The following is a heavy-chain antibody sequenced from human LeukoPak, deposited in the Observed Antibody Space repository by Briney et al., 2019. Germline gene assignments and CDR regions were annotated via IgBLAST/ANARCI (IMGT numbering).Heavy chain of an antibody. D-gene: IGHD3-22*01. Sequence: GGSLGLSCTTSGFTFTNYGINWVRQAPGKGLEWVAAIWYDGSKTSYTDSVKGRFTVSRDISKNTVYLQMNSLRAEDTAVYYCAKRGAEGWLPLYYFDYWGQGTLDTVSS. J-gene: IGHJ4*02. CDR1: GFTFTNYG. CDR2: IWYDGSKT. CDR3: AKRGAEGWLPLYYFDY. V-gene: IGHV3-33*06.